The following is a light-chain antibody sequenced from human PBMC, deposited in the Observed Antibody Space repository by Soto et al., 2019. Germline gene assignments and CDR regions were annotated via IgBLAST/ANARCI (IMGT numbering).Light chain of an antibody. Sequence: QSALTQPRSVSGSPGQSVTISCTGTSSDVGGYNYVSWYQQHPGKAPKLMLYDVSKRPSGVPDRFSGSKSDNTASLTISGLQAEDEADYYCCSYAGNFYVFGTGTKVTVL. CDR3: CSYAGNFYV. CDR1: SSDVGGYNY. CDR2: DVS. V-gene: IGLV2-11*01. J-gene: IGLJ1*01.